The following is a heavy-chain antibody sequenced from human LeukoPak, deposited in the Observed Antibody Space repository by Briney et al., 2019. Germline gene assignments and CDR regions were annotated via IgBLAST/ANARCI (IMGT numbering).Heavy chain of an antibody. CDR2: IFYSGST. V-gene: IGHV4-39*01. D-gene: IGHD5-12*01. CDR3: ARLNKWLPQYYFDS. CDR1: GGSISSTNYY. Sequence: PSETLSLTCTVSGGSISSTNYYWGWIRQPPGKGLEWIGRIFYSGSTSYNPSLTSRVTISMDTSKNRFSLRLTSVTAADSAVYYCARLNKWLPQYYFDSWGQGTLVTVSS. J-gene: IGHJ4*02.